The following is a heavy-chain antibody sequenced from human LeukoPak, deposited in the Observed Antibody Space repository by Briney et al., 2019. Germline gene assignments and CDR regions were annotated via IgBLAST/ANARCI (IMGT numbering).Heavy chain of an antibody. CDR1: GFTFSSCA. J-gene: IGHJ5*02. V-gene: IGHV3-53*01. Sequence: GGSLRLSCAASGFTFSSCAMSWVRRAPGKGLEWVSVIYSGGSTYYADSVKGRFIISRDNSKNTLSLQMNSLRAEDTAVYYCVRDLTWGQGTLVTVSS. CDR2: IYSGGST. CDR3: VRDLT.